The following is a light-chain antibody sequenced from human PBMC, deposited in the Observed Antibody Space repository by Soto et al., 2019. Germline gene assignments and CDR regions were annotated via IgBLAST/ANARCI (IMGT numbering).Light chain of an antibody. CDR2: GVS. CDR1: QSVYNNY. J-gene: IGKJ2*01. Sequence: EIVLTQSPGTLSLSPGERATLSCRASQSVYNNYLAWYQQKPGQAPRLLIYGVSIRATGIPDRFSGSGSGTDFTLTISRLEPEDFAVDYCQQYGFSPPNTFGQGTKLEIK. V-gene: IGKV3-20*01. CDR3: QQYGFSPPNT.